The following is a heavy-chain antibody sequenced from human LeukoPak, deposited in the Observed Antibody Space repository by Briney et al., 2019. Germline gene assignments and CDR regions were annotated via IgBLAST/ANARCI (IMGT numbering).Heavy chain of an antibody. CDR3: AKDGGLWVSAHWGDS. V-gene: IGHV3-33*06. CDR2: IWYDGSNK. CDR1: GFTFSSYG. J-gene: IGHJ4*02. Sequence: GGSLRLSCAASGFTFSSYGMHWVRQAPGKGLEWVAVIWYDGSNKYYADSVKGRFTIPRDNSKNTLFLQMNSLRAEDTAVYYCAKDGGLWVSAHWGDSWGRGTLVTVSS. D-gene: IGHD7-27*01.